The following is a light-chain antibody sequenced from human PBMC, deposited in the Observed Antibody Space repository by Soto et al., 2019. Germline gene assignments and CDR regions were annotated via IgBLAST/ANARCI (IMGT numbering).Light chain of an antibody. J-gene: IGLJ1*01. CDR3: SSFSTSTTLDV. CDR2: EVS. Sequence: QSALTQPASVSGSPGQSITISCTGTSSDIGDYNYVSWYQQHPGKVPKLIIFEVSTRPSGVSNRFSGSKSGNTASLTISGLQADDEADYYCSSFSTSTTLDVFGTGTKLTVL. CDR1: SSDIGDYNY. V-gene: IGLV2-14*01.